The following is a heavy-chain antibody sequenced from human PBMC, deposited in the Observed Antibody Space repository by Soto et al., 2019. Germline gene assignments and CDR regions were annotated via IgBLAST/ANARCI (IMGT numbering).Heavy chain of an antibody. CDR3: ARGYSGSYYEAYFDY. V-gene: IGHV1-46*01. CDR1: GYTFTSYY. J-gene: IGHJ4*02. CDR2: INPSGGST. D-gene: IGHD1-26*01. Sequence: ASVKVSCKAPGYTFTSYYMHWVRQAPGQGLEWMGIINPSGGSTSYAQKFQGRVTMTRDTSTSTVYMELSSLRSEDTAVYYCARGYSGSYYEAYFDYWGQGTLVTISS.